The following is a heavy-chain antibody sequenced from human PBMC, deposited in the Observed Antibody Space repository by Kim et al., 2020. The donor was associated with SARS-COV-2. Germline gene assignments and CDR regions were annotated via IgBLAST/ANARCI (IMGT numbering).Heavy chain of an antibody. V-gene: IGHV3-53*01. Sequence: GGSLRLSCAASGFTVSSKYMSWVRQAPGKGLEWVSVIYSAGSTYYTDSVKGRFTISRDNSKNTLYLQMNSLRVEDTAVYYCARDLAVAGTIDYWGQGTLVTVSS. CDR3: ARDLAVAGTIDY. CDR1: GFTVSSKY. CDR2: IYSAGST. J-gene: IGHJ4*02. D-gene: IGHD6-19*01.